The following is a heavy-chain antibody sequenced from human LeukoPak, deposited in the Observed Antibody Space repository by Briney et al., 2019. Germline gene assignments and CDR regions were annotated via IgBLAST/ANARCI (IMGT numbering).Heavy chain of an antibody. V-gene: IGHV3-21*01. CDR2: ISSSSSYI. D-gene: IGHD1-26*01. Sequence: GGSLRLACAASGFTFSSYSMNWVRQAPGKGLEWVSSISSSSSYIYYADSVKGRFTISRDNAKNSLYQQMNSLRAEDTAVYYCARGSSGSVGATFDYWGQGTLVTVSS. CDR1: GFTFSSYS. CDR3: ARGSSGSVGATFDY. J-gene: IGHJ4*02.